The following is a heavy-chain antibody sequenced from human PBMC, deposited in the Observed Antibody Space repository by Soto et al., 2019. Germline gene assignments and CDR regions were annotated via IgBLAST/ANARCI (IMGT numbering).Heavy chain of an antibody. CDR3: ARLARYDAFDI. Sequence: GGSLRLSCAASGFTFSSYEMNWVRQAPGKGLEWVSYISSSGSTIYYADSVKGRFTISRDNAKNSLYLQMNSLRAEDTAVYYCARLARYDAFDIWGQGTMVTVSS. V-gene: IGHV3-48*03. CDR2: ISSSGSTI. CDR1: GFTFSSYE. D-gene: IGHD6-6*01. J-gene: IGHJ3*02.